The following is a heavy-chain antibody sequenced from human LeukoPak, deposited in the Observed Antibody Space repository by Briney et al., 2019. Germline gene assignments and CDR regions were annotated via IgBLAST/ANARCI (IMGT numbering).Heavy chain of an antibody. J-gene: IGHJ4*02. CDR1: GGTFSSYA. Sequence: SVKVSCKASGGTFSSYAISWVRQAPGQGLEWMGRIIPILGVANYAQKFQGTVTITADKSTSTAYMELSSLRSEDTAVYYCARDLRGTSMVCDYWGQGTLVTVSS. CDR3: ARDLRGTSMVCDY. D-gene: IGHD5-18*01. CDR2: IIPILGVA. V-gene: IGHV1-69*04.